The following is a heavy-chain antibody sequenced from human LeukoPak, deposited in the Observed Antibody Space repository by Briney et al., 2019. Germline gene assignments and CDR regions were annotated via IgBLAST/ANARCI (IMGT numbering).Heavy chain of an antibody. Sequence: ASVKVSCKASGYTFTSYYMHWVRQAPGQGLEWMGIINPSGGSTSYAQKFQGRVTMTRDMSTSTVYMELSSLRSEDTAVYYCAGVPAHDSRKFDPWGQGTLVTVSS. CDR1: GYTFTSYY. D-gene: IGHD3-22*01. V-gene: IGHV1-46*01. CDR2: INPSGGST. CDR3: AGVPAHDSRKFDP. J-gene: IGHJ5*02.